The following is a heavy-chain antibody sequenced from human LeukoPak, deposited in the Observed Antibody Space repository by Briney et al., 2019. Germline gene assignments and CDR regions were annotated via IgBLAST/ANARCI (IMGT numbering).Heavy chain of an antibody. D-gene: IGHD2-21*02. V-gene: IGHV3-30*03. CDR3: ASYCGGDCYPHYFDY. Sequence: GGSLRLSCAASGFTFSSYGMHWVRQAPGKGLEWVAVISYDGSNKYYADSVKGRFTISRDNAKNSLYLQMNSLRAEDTAVYYCASYCGGDCYPHYFDYWGQGTLVTVSS. CDR1: GFTFSSYG. J-gene: IGHJ4*02. CDR2: ISYDGSNK.